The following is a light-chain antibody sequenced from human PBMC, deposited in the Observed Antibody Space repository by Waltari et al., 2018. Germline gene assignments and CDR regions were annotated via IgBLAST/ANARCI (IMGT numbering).Light chain of an antibody. CDR2: AAS. V-gene: IGKV1-39*01. Sequence: DIQMTQSPSSLSASVGDRVTITCRANQSISSYLNWYQQKPGKAPKLLIYAASSLQRGVPSRFSGSGSGTDFTLTISSLQPEDFATYYCQQSYSTPPWTFGQGTKVEIK. CDR3: QQSYSTPPWT. CDR1: QSISSY. J-gene: IGKJ1*01.